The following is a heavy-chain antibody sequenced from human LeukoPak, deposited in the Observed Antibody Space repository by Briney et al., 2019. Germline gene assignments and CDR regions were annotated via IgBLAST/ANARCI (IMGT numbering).Heavy chain of an antibody. CDR3: ARAIASYGDFPY. CDR1: GFKFSSFS. D-gene: IGHD5-18*01. CDR2: ITSTSSAT. Sequence: PGGSLRLSCAASGFKFSSFSMGWVRQAPGKGLEWLSYITSTSSATYYADSLEGRFTISRDNAKNSLYLQINSLRADDTAVYYCARAIASYGDFPYWGQGTLVSVSS. J-gene: IGHJ4*02. V-gene: IGHV3-48*04.